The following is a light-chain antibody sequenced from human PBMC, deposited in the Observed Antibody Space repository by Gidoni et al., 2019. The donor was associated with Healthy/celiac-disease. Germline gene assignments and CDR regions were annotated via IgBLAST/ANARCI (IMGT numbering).Light chain of an antibody. V-gene: IGKV3-11*01. CDR1: QSVSSY. CDR3: QQSSNWPVT. J-gene: IGKJ4*01. Sequence: EIVLTQSPATLSLSPGERATLSCRASQSVSSYLAWYQQKPGQAPRLLIYDASNRATGIPARFSGRGSGTDFTLTISSLEPEDFAVYYCQQSSNWPVTFXGXTKVEIK. CDR2: DAS.